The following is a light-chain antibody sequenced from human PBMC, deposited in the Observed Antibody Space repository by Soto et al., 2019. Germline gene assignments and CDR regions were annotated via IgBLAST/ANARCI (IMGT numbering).Light chain of an antibody. J-gene: IGKJ4*01. V-gene: IGKV1-9*01. CDR2: SAS. Sequence: DIQLTQSPSFLSASVEDRVAITCRASQGISSYLAWYQKKPGTAPKLLIHSASTLQSGVPSRFSGSGSGTEFTLTISSLQPEDFAIYYCQQLNSYPLTFGGGTKVEIK. CDR3: QQLNSYPLT. CDR1: QGISSY.